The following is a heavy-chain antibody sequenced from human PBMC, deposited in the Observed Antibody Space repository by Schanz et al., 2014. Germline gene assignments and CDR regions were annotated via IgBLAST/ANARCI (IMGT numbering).Heavy chain of an antibody. CDR2: ISHDGSIQ. Sequence: QVQLVESGGGVVQPGRSLRLSCAASGFTFSNFAMHWVRQAPGKGLEWVTIISHDGSIQYGADSVKGRFTLSRDNSKNTMDLQMNSLRPEDTAVYYCGRDYSGGALDYWGQGTLXTVSS. V-gene: IGHV3-30*04. J-gene: IGHJ4*02. CDR1: GFTFSNFA. D-gene: IGHD6-19*01. CDR3: GRDYSGGALDY.